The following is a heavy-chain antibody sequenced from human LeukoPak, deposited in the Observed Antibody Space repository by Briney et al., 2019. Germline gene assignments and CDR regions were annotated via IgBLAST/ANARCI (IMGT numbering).Heavy chain of an antibody. J-gene: IGHJ3*02. CDR3: ARPLIGGGWHAFEI. D-gene: IGHD3-22*01. Sequence: PSETLSLTCTASGGSSSSYYWSWIRQPPGKGLEWIGYIYDSGSSSYNPSLNRRVAISGETSKNRFSLRLCSVTPADTAVYYWARPLIGGGWHAFEIWGQGTMVTVSS. CDR1: GGSSSSYY. V-gene: IGHV4-59*08. CDR2: IYDSGSS.